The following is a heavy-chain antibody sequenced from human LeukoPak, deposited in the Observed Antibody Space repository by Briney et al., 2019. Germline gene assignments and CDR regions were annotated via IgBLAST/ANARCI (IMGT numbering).Heavy chain of an antibody. Sequence: PRGSLRLSCAASGFTFSSYWMSWGRQAPGKGLEWVANIKQDGSEKYYVDSVKGRFTISRDNAKNSLYLQMNSLRAEDTAVYYFATEMATIIDAFDIWGQGTMVTVSS. D-gene: IGHD5-24*01. CDR2: IKQDGSEK. J-gene: IGHJ3*02. V-gene: IGHV3-7*01. CDR1: GFTFSSYW. CDR3: ATEMATIIDAFDI.